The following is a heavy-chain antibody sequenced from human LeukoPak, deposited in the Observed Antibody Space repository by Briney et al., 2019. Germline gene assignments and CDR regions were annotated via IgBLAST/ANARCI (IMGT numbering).Heavy chain of an antibody. Sequence: GASPQISCQGSGSIFTSYWIGWVRQLPGKGLEGMGIIYPGDSDTRYSPSFQGQVTISADKSISTAYLQWSSLKASDTAMYYCARRYCSGGSCYPDYWGQGTLVTVSS. V-gene: IGHV5-51*01. D-gene: IGHD2-15*01. CDR1: GSIFTSYW. CDR3: ARRYCSGGSCYPDY. CDR2: IYPGDSDT. J-gene: IGHJ4*02.